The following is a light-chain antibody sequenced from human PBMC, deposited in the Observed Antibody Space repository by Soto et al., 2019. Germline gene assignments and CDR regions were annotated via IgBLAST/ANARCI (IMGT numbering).Light chain of an antibody. V-gene: IGKV4-1*01. CDR2: WAS. CDR3: QQYYSTPRT. Sequence: IVMTQCPSSLTLSLIYRSTINCKSSQRVLYSSNNKNFLAWYQQKPGQSPKLLIYWASTRESGVPDLFSGSGSETDFTLTISSLQAEDVAVYYCQQYYSTPRTFGQGTKVDIK. J-gene: IGKJ1*01. CDR1: QRVLYSSNNKNF.